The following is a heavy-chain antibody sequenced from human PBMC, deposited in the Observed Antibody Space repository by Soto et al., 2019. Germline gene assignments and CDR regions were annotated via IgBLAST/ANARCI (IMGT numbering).Heavy chain of an antibody. Sequence: ASVKVSCKASGYTFTSYDINWVRQATGQGLEWMGWMNPNSGNTGYAQKFQGRVTMTRNTSISTAYMELSSLRSEDTAVYYCARDFWSGYYGRQNWFDPWGQGTLVTGSS. D-gene: IGHD3-3*01. CDR2: MNPNSGNT. J-gene: IGHJ5*02. V-gene: IGHV1-8*01. CDR1: GYTFTSYD. CDR3: ARDFWSGYYGRQNWFDP.